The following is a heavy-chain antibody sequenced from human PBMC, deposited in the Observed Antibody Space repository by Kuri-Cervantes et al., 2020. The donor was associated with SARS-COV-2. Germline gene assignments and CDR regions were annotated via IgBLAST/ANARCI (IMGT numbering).Heavy chain of an antibody. Sequence: GSLRLSCAVYGGSFSGYYWSWIRQPAGKGLEWIGRIYTSGSTNYNPSLKSRVTMSVDTSKNQFSLRLSSVTAADTAVYYCARGAEGSPFDYWGQGTLVTVSS. CDR3: ARGAEGSPFDY. CDR1: GGSFSGYY. CDR2: IYTSGST. D-gene: IGHD1-26*01. J-gene: IGHJ4*02. V-gene: IGHV4-59*10.